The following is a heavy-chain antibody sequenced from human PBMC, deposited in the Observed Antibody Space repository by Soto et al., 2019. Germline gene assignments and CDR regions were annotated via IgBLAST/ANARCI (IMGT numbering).Heavy chain of an antibody. Sequence: GGSLRLSCAASGFTFSSYAMHWVRQAPGKGLEWVAVISYDGSNKYYADSVKGRFTISRDNSKNTLYLQMNSLRAEDTAVYYCASCGDAHLNAQSLEMPDYWGQGTLVTVSS. J-gene: IGHJ4*02. CDR2: ISYDGSNK. CDR3: ASCGDAHLNAQSLEMPDY. V-gene: IGHV3-30*04. CDR1: GFTFSSYA. D-gene: IGHD2-21*01.